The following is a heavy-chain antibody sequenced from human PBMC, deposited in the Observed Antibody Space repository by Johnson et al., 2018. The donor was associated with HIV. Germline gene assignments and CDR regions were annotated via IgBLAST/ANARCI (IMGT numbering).Heavy chain of an antibody. CDR3: ARVTRDCGGDCYLDAFDI. CDR2: IYIGGST. V-gene: IGHV3-66*01. D-gene: IGHD2-21*01. Sequence: VHLVESGGGVVRSGGSLRLSCAASGFRFDEHGMSWVRQAPRKGVEWDSVIYIGGSTDYADSVKGRFTISRDNSKNTLYLQMNSLRTEDTAVYYCARVTRDCGGDCYLDAFDIGGQGTMVTVSS. CDR1: GFRFDEHG. J-gene: IGHJ3*02.